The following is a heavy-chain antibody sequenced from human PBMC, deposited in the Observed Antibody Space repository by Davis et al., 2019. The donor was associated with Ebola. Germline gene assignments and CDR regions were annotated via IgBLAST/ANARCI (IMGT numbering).Heavy chain of an antibody. CDR1: GFSVSTDGVA. CDR3: ARRHGAAGGTVFDP. D-gene: IGHD6-13*01. V-gene: IGHV2-5*02. Sequence: SGPTLVKPTQTLTLTCSLSGFSVSTDGVAVAWIRQPPGKALEWLALIYWDDDDRYTPSLKNRLTISRDTSKNQVVLTLTNVDPVDTATYYCARRHGAAGGTVFDPWGPGIPVTVSS. J-gene: IGHJ5*02. CDR2: IYWDDDD.